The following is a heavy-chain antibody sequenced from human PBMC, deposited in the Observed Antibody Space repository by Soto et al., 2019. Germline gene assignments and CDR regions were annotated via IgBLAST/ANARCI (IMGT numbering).Heavy chain of an antibody. J-gene: IGHJ4*02. CDR3: ASWAMIVGVYYFDY. Sequence: ASVKVSCKASGGTFSSYAISWVRQAPGQGLEWMGGIIPIFGTANYAQKFQGRVTITADESTSTAYMELSSLRSEDTAVYYCASWAMIVGVYYFDYWGQGTLVTVSS. CDR2: IIPIFGTA. D-gene: IGHD3-22*01. CDR1: GGTFSSYA. V-gene: IGHV1-69*13.